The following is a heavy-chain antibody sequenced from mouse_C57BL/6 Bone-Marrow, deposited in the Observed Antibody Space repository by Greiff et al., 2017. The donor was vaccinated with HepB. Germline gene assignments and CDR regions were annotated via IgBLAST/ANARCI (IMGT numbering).Heavy chain of an antibody. CDR2: IHPNSGST. Sequence: VKLQQPGAELVKPGASVKLSCKASGYTFTSYWMHWVKQRPGQGLEWIGMIHPNSGSTNYNEKFKSKATLTVDKSSSTAYMQLSSLTSEDSAVYYCARSAYYYGSRFAYWGQGTLVTVSA. CDR1: GYTFTSYW. D-gene: IGHD1-1*01. V-gene: IGHV1-64*01. J-gene: IGHJ3*01. CDR3: ARSAYYYGSRFAY.